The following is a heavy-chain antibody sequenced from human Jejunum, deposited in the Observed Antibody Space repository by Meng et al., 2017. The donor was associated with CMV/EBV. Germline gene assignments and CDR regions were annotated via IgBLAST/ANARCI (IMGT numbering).Heavy chain of an antibody. CDR2: ISAYNGYT. CDR1: TFTHYG. Sequence: TFTHYGIAWVRQAPGQGLEWIGWISAYNGYTRYGQDFQGRFTMTTDTSTRTAYMELRSLTSDDTAVYYCARDWKVTMRGGTPTWLDPWGQGTLVTVSS. J-gene: IGHJ5*02. V-gene: IGHV1-18*01. CDR3: ARDWKVTMRGGTPTWLDP. D-gene: IGHD5-18*01.